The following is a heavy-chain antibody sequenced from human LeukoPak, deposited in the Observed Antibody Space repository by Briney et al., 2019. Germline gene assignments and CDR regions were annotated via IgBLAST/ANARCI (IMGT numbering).Heavy chain of an antibody. CDR2: ISSSSSYI. Sequence: GGSLRLSCAASGFTFSSYSMNWVRQAPGKGLEWVSSISSSSSYIYYADSVKGRFTISRDNAKNSLYLQMNSLRAEDTAVYYCARERYFYYDSSSLPYYFDYWGQGTLVTVSS. D-gene: IGHD3-22*01. V-gene: IGHV3-21*01. CDR1: GFTFSSYS. CDR3: ARERYFYYDSSSLPYYFDY. J-gene: IGHJ4*02.